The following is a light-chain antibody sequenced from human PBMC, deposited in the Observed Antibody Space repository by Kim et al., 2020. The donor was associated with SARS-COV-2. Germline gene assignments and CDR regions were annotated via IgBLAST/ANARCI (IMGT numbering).Light chain of an antibody. CDR2: DVS. J-gene: IGLJ3*02. CDR3: SSYAGSIAWV. Sequence: QSALTQPASVSGAPGQSITIPCTGTSSDIGGYNYVSWLQQHPGKAPKLVIYDVSERPSGVSNRFSGSKSGTTASLTISGLQAEDEADYYCSSYAGSIAWVFGGGTKATVL. CDR1: SSDIGGYNY. V-gene: IGLV2-14*03.